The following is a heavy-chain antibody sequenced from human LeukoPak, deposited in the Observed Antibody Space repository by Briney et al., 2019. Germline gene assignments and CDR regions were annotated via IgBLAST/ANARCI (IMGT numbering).Heavy chain of an antibody. CDR2: IFYSGST. Sequence: SETLSLTCTVSGGSISSYYWSWIRQPPGKGLEWIGYIFYSGSTNYNPSLKSRVTISVDKSKNQFSLKLSSVTAADTAVYYCARYDVGWYYFDYWGQGTLVTVSS. D-gene: IGHD6-19*01. J-gene: IGHJ4*02. CDR1: GGSISSYY. CDR3: ARYDVGWYYFDY. V-gene: IGHV4-59*12.